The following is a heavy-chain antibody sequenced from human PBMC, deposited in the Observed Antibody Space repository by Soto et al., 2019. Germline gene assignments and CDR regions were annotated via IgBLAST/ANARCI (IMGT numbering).Heavy chain of an antibody. CDR1: VGSVSSSNW. D-gene: IGHD3-22*01. CDR2: IYHSGST. J-gene: IGHJ5*02. V-gene: IGHV4-4*02. Sequence: SETLSLTCIFSVGSVSSSNWWRWVRQPPGKGLEWIGEIYHSGSTTYNPSLKSRATISVDKSENQFSLRLKSVTAADTAVYYCASVDSDYDNSCYFVPWGPGTLVIVS. CDR3: ASVDSDYDNSCYFVP.